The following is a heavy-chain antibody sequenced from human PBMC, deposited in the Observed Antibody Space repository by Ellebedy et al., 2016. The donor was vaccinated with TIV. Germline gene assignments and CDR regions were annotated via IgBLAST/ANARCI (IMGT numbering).Heavy chain of an antibody. V-gene: IGHV3-33*08. J-gene: IGHJ4*02. CDR1: GFIFESYS. D-gene: IGHD4-23*01. Sequence: PGGSLRLSCAPSGFIFESYSMHWVRQAPGKGLEWVAVISHDGSEKYYGDSVKGRFTISRDNSENTLYLEMNSLRVDDTAVYYCARGDYGGNLLGYWGQGTRVTVSS. CDR2: ISHDGSEK. CDR3: ARGDYGGNLLGY.